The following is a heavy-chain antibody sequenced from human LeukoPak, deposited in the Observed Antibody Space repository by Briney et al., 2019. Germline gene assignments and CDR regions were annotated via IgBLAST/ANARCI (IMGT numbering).Heavy chain of an antibody. CDR2: ISSSSSTI. CDR1: GFTFSSYS. D-gene: IGHD4-23*01. CDR3: AKKNDYGGSYWYFDL. V-gene: IGHV3-48*02. J-gene: IGHJ2*01. Sequence: GGSLRLSCAASGFTFSSYSMNWVRQAPGKGLEWVSYISSSSSTIYYADSVKGRFTISRDSSKNTLYLQMSSLRDEDTAVYYCAKKNDYGGSYWYFDLWGRGTLVTVSS.